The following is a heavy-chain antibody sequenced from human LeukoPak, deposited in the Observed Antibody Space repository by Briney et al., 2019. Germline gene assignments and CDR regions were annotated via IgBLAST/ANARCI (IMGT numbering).Heavy chain of an antibody. V-gene: IGHV1-69*13. Sequence: ASVKVSCKASGGTFSSYAISWVRQAPGQGREWMGGIIPIFGTANYAQKFQGRVTITADESTSSAYMELSSLRSEDTAVYYCASQYSSGWYRLWGQGTLVTVSS. CDR3: ASQYSSGWYRL. J-gene: IGHJ4*02. D-gene: IGHD6-19*01. CDR2: IIPIFGTA. CDR1: GGTFSSYA.